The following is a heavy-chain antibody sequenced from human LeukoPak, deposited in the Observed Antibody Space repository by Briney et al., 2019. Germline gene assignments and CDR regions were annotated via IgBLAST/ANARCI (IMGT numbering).Heavy chain of an antibody. Sequence: PGGSLRLSCAASGFTFSSYAMSWVRQAPGKGLEWVSAISGSGGSTYYADSVKGRFTISRDNSKNTLYLQMDSLRAEDTAVYYCAKDSLSYGDYQTLDYWGQGTLVTVSS. CDR3: AKDSLSYGDYQTLDY. J-gene: IGHJ4*02. CDR1: GFTFSSYA. V-gene: IGHV3-23*01. D-gene: IGHD4-17*01. CDR2: ISGSGGST.